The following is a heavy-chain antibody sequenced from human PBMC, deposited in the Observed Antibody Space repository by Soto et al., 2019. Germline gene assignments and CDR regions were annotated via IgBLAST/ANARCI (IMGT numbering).Heavy chain of an antibody. CDR3: ARDPGRSTTVPKYYYYYGMDV. Sequence: QVQLVQSGAEVKKPGSSVKVSCKASGGTFSSYAISWVRQAPGQGLEWMGGIIPIFGTANYAQKFQGRVTITADESTSTAYMELSSLRSEDTAVYYCARDPGRSTTVPKYYYYYGMDVWGQGTTVTVSS. D-gene: IGHD4-17*01. J-gene: IGHJ6*02. V-gene: IGHV1-69*12. CDR1: GGTFSSYA. CDR2: IIPIFGTA.